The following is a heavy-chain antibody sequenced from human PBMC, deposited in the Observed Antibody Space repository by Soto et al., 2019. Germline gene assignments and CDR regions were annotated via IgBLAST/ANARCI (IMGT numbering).Heavy chain of an antibody. V-gene: IGHV3-48*03. J-gene: IGHJ3*02. Sequence: GGSLRLSCAASGFTFSSYEMNWVRQAPGKGLEWVSYISSSGSTIYYADSVKGRFTISRDNAKNSLYLQMNSLRAEDTAVYYCARWVDYGGNSVAFDIWGQGTMVTVSS. CDR2: ISSSGSTI. CDR1: GFTFSSYE. CDR3: ARWVDYGGNSVAFDI. D-gene: IGHD4-17*01.